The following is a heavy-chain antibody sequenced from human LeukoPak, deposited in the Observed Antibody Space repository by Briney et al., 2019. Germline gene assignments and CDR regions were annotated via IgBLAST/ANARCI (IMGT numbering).Heavy chain of an antibody. CDR2: IYSGGST. CDR1: GFTVSSNY. CDR3: ARGGELDSSGYYYAFDY. V-gene: IGHV3-66*01. D-gene: IGHD3-22*01. Sequence: GSLRLSCAASGFTVSSNYMSWVRQAPGKGLEWVSVIYSGGSTYYADSVKGRFTISRDNSKNTLYLQMNSLRAEDTAVYYCARGGELDSSGYYYAFDYWGQGTLVTVSS. J-gene: IGHJ4*02.